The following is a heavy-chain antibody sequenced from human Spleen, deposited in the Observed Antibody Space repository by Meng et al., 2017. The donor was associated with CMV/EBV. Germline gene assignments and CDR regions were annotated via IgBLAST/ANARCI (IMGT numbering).Heavy chain of an antibody. J-gene: IGHJ4*02. Sequence: LSLTCAASGLTFSSYAMNWVRQAPGKGLEWVAVLSYDGSNQYYADSVKGRFTISRDNSKNTLYLQMNSLRAEDTAVYYCAREYCSSTSCYTGACLYWGQGTLVTVS. V-gene: IGHV3-30*04. CDR2: LSYDGSNQ. CDR1: GLTFSSYA. CDR3: AREYCSSTSCYTGACLY. D-gene: IGHD2-2*02.